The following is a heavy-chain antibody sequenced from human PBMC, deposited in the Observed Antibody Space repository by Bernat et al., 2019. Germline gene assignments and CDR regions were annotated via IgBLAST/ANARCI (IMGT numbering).Heavy chain of an antibody. CDR1: GGSISSGSYY. V-gene: IGHV4-61*02. J-gene: IGHJ3*02. D-gene: IGHD3-22*01. Sequence: QVQLQESGPGLVKPSQTLSLTCTVSGGSISSGSYYWSWIRQPAGKGLEWIGRIYTSGSTNYNPSLKSRVPITVDTPKNQFSLNLCSVADSYTAVYYCARDRAMYYYDSSGYSNDAFDIWGRGTMVTVPS. CDR3: ARDRAMYYYDSSGYSNDAFDI. CDR2: IYTSGST.